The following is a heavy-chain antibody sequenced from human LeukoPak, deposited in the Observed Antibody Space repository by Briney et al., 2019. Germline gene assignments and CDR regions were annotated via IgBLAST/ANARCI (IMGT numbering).Heavy chain of an antibody. CDR3: ARRYFDY. CDR1: GFTFSSYW. V-gene: IGHV3-7*03. J-gene: IGHJ4*02. CDR2: IKQDGSEK. Sequence: PGGSLRLSCVASGFTFSSYWMSWVRQAPGKGLEWVANIKQDGSEKYYVDSVKGRFTISRDNAKNSLYLQTNSLRAEDTAVYYCARRYFDYWGQGTLVTVSS.